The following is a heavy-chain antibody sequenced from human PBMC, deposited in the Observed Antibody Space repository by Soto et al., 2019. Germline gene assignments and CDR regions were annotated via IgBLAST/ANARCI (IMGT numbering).Heavy chain of an antibody. D-gene: IGHD3-10*01. Sequence: SETLSLTCTVSGGSISSYYWSWIRQPPGKGLEWIGYIYYSGSTNYNPSLKSRVTISVDTSKNQFSLKLSSVTAADTAVYYCVRLWFGEGRDNWFDPWGQGTLVTVSS. V-gene: IGHV4-59*01. CDR2: IYYSGST. CDR3: VRLWFGEGRDNWFDP. J-gene: IGHJ5*02. CDR1: GGSISSYY.